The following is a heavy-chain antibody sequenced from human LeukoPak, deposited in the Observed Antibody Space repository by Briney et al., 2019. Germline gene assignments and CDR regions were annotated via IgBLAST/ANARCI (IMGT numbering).Heavy chain of an antibody. V-gene: IGHV4-30-4*01. CDR3: ARKRSENPYYDFWSGYSYYFDY. J-gene: IGHJ4*02. D-gene: IGHD3-3*01. CDR2: IYYSGST. Sequence: PSETLSLTCTVSGGSISSGDYYWRWIRQPPGKGLEWIGYIYYSGSTYYNPSLKSRVTISVDTSKNQFSLKLSSVTAADTAVYYCARKRSENPYYDFWSGYSYYFDYWGQGTLVTVSS. CDR1: GGSISSGDYY.